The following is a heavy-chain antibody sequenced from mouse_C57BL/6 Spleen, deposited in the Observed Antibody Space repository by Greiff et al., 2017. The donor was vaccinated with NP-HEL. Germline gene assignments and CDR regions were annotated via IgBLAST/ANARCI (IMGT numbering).Heavy chain of an antibody. D-gene: IGHD2-5*01. J-gene: IGHJ2*01. V-gene: IGHV1-82*01. CDR1: GYAFSSSW. Sequence: VQGVESGPELVKPGASVKISCKASGYAFSSSWMNWVKQRPGKGLEWIGRIYPGDGDTNYNGKFKGKATLTADKSSSTAYMQLSSLTSEDSAVYFCARYGAYSNYEAYFDYWGQGTTLTVSS. CDR3: ARYGAYSNYEAYFDY. CDR2: IYPGDGDT.